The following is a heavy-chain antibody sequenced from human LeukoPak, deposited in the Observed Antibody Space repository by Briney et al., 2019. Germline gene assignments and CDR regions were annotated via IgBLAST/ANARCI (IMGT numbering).Heavy chain of an antibody. D-gene: IGHD3-10*01. Sequence: GGSLRLSCAASGLTFNTYGMSWVRQAPGKGLEWVSGISGSGGATYYADSVKGRFTISRDDPHNTLYLQMNSLRAEDTAVYFCARGGVDYYGSGTYYLMYYFDYWGQGALVTVSS. J-gene: IGHJ4*02. CDR3: ARGGVDYYGSGTYYLMYYFDY. CDR1: GLTFNTYG. V-gene: IGHV3-23*01. CDR2: ISGSGGAT.